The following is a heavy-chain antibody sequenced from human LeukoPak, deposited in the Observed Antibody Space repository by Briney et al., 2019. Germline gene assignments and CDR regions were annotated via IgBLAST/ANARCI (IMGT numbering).Heavy chain of an antibody. J-gene: IGHJ5*02. CDR2: SSPYNGKT. CDR1: GYAFINYG. V-gene: IGHV1-18*01. Sequence: ASVKVSCKASGYAFINYGITWVRQAPGQGLEWMGWSSPYNGKTNYAQKLQGRVTMTTDTSTNTAYMELRSLRSNDTAVYYCARGGIDIVTVPVSNWFDPWGQGTLVTVSS. CDR3: ARGGIDIVTVPVSNWFDP. D-gene: IGHD2/OR15-2a*01.